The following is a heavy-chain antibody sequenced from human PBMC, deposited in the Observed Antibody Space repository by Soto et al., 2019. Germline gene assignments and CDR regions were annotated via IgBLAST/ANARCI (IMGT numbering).Heavy chain of an antibody. J-gene: IGHJ5*02. D-gene: IGHD3-3*01. V-gene: IGHV4-34*01. CDR1: GGSFSGYY. CDR2: INHSGST. CDR3: ARGRSYDFWSGYYGNWFDP. Sequence: SETLSLTCAVYGGSFSGYYWSWIRQPPGKGLEWIGEINHSGSTNYNPSLKSRVTISVDTSKNQFSLKLSSVTAADTAVYYCARGRSYDFWSGYYGNWFDPWGQGTLVTVSS.